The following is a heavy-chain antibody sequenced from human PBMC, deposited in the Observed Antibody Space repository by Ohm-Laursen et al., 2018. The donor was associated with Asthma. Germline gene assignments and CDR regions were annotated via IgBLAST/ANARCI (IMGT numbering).Heavy chain of an antibody. D-gene: IGHD3-22*01. CDR3: AIEPYYYDSSGYYLKGLVY. Sequence: SSVKVSCKASGGTLSSYAISWVRQAPGLGLEWMGEIIPKFGTTNYAQKFQGRVTITADASTRTAYMELSSLRSEDTAVYYCAIEPYYYDSSGYYLKGLVYWGQGTLVTVSS. CDR2: IIPKFGTT. CDR1: GGTLSSYA. J-gene: IGHJ4*02. V-gene: IGHV1-69*01.